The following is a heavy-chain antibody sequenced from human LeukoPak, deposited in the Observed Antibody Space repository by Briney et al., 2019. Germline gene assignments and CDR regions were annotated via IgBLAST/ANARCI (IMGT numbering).Heavy chain of an antibody. CDR3: ARVDRYHFYLDV. CDR2: IIPIFGTP. CDR1: GGTFRTYS. Sequence: SVKVSCKASGGTFRTYSVTWVRQAPGQGLEWMGGIIPIFGTPNYAQKFQGRVKVTTDDATGTAYMELSSLMSEDTAIYYCARVDRYHFYLDVWGKGTPVTVFS. V-gene: IGHV1-69*05. J-gene: IGHJ6*03.